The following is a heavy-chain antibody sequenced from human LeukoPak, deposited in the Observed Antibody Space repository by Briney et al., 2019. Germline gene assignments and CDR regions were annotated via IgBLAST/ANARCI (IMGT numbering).Heavy chain of an antibody. Sequence: PGGSLRLSCAASGFTFSSYAMSWVRQAPGKGLEWVSAISGSGGSTYYADSVKGRLTISRDNSKNTLYLQMNSLRAEDTAVYYCAKSSLYYYYYGMDVWGQGTTVTVSS. CDR3: AKSSLYYYYYGMDV. CDR1: GFTFSSYA. V-gene: IGHV3-23*01. J-gene: IGHJ6*02. CDR2: ISGSGGST.